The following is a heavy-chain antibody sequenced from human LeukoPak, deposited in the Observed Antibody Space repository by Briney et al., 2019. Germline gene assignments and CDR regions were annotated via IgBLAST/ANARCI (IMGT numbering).Heavy chain of an antibody. CDR3: AREITIFGVVSYFDY. CDR2: INHSGST. D-gene: IGHD3-3*01. V-gene: IGHV4-34*01. CDR1: GASFSGYY. J-gene: IGHJ4*02. Sequence: PSETLSLTCAVDGASFSGYYWSWIRQPPGKGLEWIGEINHSGSTNYNPSLRTRVTLSVDTSKNQFSLKLSSVTAAVTAVYYCAREITIFGVVSYFDYWGQGTLVTVPS.